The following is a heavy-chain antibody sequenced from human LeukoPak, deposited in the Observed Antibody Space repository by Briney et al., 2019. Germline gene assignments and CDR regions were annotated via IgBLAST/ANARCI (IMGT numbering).Heavy chain of an antibody. Sequence: PSETLSLTYAVYGGSFSGYYWSWIRQPPGKGLEWIGEINHSGSTNYDPSLKSRVTMSVDTSKNQFSLKLSSVTAADTAVYYCARDAANRGTDYWGQGTLVTVSS. CDR2: INHSGST. J-gene: IGHJ4*02. CDR3: ARDAANRGTDY. V-gene: IGHV4-34*01. CDR1: GGSFSGYY. D-gene: IGHD2-2*01.